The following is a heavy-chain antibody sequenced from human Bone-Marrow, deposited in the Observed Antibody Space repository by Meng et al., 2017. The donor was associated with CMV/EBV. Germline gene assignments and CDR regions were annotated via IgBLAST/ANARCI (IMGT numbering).Heavy chain of an antibody. J-gene: IGHJ4*02. CDR1: GFTFSSYA. D-gene: IGHD3-3*01. CDR2: ISGSGGST. CDR3: AKGGGGSGYAY. V-gene: IGHV3-23*01. Sequence: GGSLRLSCAASGFTFSSYAMSWVRQAPGKGLEWVSAISGSGGSTYYADSVKGRFTISRDNSKTTRYLQMNSPRAEDTAVYYCAKGGGGSGYAYWGQGTLVTVSS.